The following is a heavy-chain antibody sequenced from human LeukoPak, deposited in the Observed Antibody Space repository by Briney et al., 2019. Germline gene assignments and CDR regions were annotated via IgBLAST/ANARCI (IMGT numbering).Heavy chain of an antibody. Sequence: GGSLRLSCAASGFTFRSYAMSWVRQAPGKGLKWVSAISGSGGSTYYADSVKGRFTISRDNSKNTLYLRMNSLRAEDTAVYYCAKLKSYNWIDYWGQGTLVTVSS. D-gene: IGHD5-24*01. CDR1: GFTFRSYA. J-gene: IGHJ4*02. V-gene: IGHV3-23*01. CDR3: AKLKSYNWIDY. CDR2: ISGSGGST.